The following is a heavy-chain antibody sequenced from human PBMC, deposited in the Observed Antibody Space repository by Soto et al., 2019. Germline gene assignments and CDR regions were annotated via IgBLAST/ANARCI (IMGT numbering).Heavy chain of an antibody. D-gene: IGHD3-22*01. CDR3: AHDSSGYQGFDY. J-gene: IGHJ4*02. CDR1: GFSLSTSGVG. Sequence: QITLKQSGPTLVKPTQTLTLTCTFSGFSLSTSGVGVGWIRQPPGKALEWLALIYWDDDKRYSPSLKSRLTISKDTSKNQVVLTMTNMDPVDTATYYCAHDSSGYQGFDYWGQGTLVTVSS. CDR2: IYWDDDK. V-gene: IGHV2-5*02.